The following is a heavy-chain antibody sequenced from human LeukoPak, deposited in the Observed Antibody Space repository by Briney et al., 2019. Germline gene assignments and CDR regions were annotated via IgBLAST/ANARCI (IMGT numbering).Heavy chain of an antibody. D-gene: IGHD3-10*01. CDR2: ISSNGGST. J-gene: IGHJ4*02. Sequence: PGGSLRLSCSASGFTFSRYAMLWVRQAPGKGLEYVSAISSNGGSTYYADSVKGRFTISRDNSRNTLHLQMSSLRVEDTAVYYCVKDSSSGSYFDYWGQGTLVTVSS. V-gene: IGHV3-64D*06. CDR1: GFTFSRYA. CDR3: VKDSSSGSYFDY.